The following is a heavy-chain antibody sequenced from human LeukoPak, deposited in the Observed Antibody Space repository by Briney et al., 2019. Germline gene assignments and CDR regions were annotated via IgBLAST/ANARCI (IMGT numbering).Heavy chain of an antibody. CDR1: GASVTDYY. V-gene: IGHV4-59*02. CDR2: IHHSGNS. J-gene: IGHJ6*03. Sequence: KPSETLSLTCTVSGASVTDYYWSWIRQSPGKGLEWISYIHHSGNSDYNPSLRSRVTTSLDTSTNQFSLKLSSVSAADTAVYFCSISSPAGYYYYVDVWGKGTTVTVSS. CDR3: SISSPAGYYYYVDV.